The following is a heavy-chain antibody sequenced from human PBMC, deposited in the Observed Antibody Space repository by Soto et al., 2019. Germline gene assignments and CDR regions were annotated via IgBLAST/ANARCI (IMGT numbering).Heavy chain of an antibody. CDR1: GFTFSSYS. CDR3: ARQIYDFWTGWWIDY. CDR2: ISSSSSTI. D-gene: IGHD3-3*01. Sequence: EVQLVESGGGLVKPGGSLRLSCAASGFTFSSYSMNWVRQAPGKGLEWVSSISSSSSTIYYADSVKGRFTISRDNAKNSLYLQMNSLRDEDTAVYYCARQIYDFWTGWWIDYWGQGTLVTVSS. V-gene: IGHV3-21*01. J-gene: IGHJ4*02.